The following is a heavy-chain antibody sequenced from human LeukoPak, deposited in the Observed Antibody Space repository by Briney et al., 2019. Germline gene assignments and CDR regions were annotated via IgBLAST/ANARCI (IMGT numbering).Heavy chain of an antibody. Sequence: GGSLRLSCAASGFTFSSYSMNWVRQAPGKGLEWVSYIRSSSSYIYYADSVKGRVTISRDNAKKSLYLQMNSLRAEDTAVYYCARDGSGSYFSDYWGQGTLVTVSS. V-gene: IGHV3-21*01. CDR1: GFTFSSYS. CDR2: IRSSSSYI. CDR3: ARDGSGSYFSDY. D-gene: IGHD3-10*01. J-gene: IGHJ4*02.